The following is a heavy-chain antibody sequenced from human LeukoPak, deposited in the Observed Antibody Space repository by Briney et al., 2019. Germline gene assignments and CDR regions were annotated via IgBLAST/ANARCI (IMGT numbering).Heavy chain of an antibody. D-gene: IGHD2-21*01. J-gene: IGHJ4*02. Sequence: GGSLRLSCATSGFTFSSYWMHWVRQAPGKGLVWVSRITSDGSSTSYADSVKGRFTVSRDNAKNTLYLQMNSLRAEDTAVYYCVRDAWYCPDCWGQGTLVTVSS. CDR2: ITSDGSST. CDR1: GFTFSSYW. V-gene: IGHV3-74*01. CDR3: VRDAWYCPDC.